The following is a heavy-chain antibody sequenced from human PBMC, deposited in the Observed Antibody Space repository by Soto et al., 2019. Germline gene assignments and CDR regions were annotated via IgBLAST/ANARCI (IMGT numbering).Heavy chain of an antibody. Sequence: SLRLSCAASGFTFVDYAMHWVRQAPGKGLEWVSGISWNSGSIGYADSVKGRFTISRDNAKNSLYLQMNSLRAEDTALYYCAKGPYTQWLEDAFDIWGQGTMVTVSS. CDR3: AKGPYTQWLEDAFDI. D-gene: IGHD6-19*01. J-gene: IGHJ3*02. CDR2: ISWNSGSI. CDR1: GFTFVDYA. V-gene: IGHV3-9*01.